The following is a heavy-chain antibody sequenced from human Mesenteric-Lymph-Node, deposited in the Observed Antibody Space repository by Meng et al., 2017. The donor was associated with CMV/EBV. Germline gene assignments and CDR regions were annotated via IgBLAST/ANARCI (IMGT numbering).Heavy chain of an antibody. CDR3: ARGSAAAPID. CDR2: INHSGST. D-gene: IGHD6-13*01. J-gene: IGHJ4*02. V-gene: IGHV4-34*01. Sequence: SLTCAVDGGSFSGYYWSWIRQPPGKGLEWIGEINHSGSTNYSPSLKSRVTISVDTSKNQFSLKLSSVTAADTAVYYCARGSAAAPIDWGQGTLVTVSS. CDR1: GGSFSGYY.